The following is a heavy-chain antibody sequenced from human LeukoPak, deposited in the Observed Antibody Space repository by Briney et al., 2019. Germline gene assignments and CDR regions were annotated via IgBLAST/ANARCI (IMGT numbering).Heavy chain of an antibody. Sequence: GGSLRLSCAASGFTFSSYAMSWVRQAPGEGLEWVSAISGSGGCTYYADSVKGRFTISRDNSKNTLYLQMNSLRAEDTAVYYCATSPHYCSSTSCYIYMDVWGKGTTVTVSS. CDR2: ISGSGGCT. V-gene: IGHV3-23*01. J-gene: IGHJ6*03. D-gene: IGHD2-2*02. CDR3: ATSPHYCSSTSCYIYMDV. CDR1: GFTFSSYA.